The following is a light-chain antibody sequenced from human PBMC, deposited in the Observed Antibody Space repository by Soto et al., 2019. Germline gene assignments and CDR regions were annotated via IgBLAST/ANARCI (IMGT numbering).Light chain of an antibody. Sequence: EIVMTQSPATLSVSPGERATLSCRASQSVSSNLAWYQQKPGQAPRLLIYGASTRATGIPARFNGSGSGTEFTLTISSLQSEDFAVYYCQQYNNWPPVRTFGQGTKVDI. V-gene: IGKV3-15*01. CDR2: GAS. J-gene: IGKJ1*01. CDR1: QSVSSN. CDR3: QQYNNWPPVRT.